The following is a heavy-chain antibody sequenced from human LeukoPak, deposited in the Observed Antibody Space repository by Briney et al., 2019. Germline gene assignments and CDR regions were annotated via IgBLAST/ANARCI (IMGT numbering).Heavy chain of an antibody. CDR3: AAVVPAAILNWFDP. D-gene: IGHD2-2*01. V-gene: IGHV4-34*01. J-gene: IGHJ5*02. Sequence: SETLSLTCAVYGGSFSGYYWSWIRQPPGKGLEWIGEINHSGSTNYNPSLKSRVTISVDTSKNQFSLKLSSVTAADTAVYYCAAVVPAAILNWFDPWGQGTLVTVSS. CDR2: INHSGST. CDR1: GGSFSGYY.